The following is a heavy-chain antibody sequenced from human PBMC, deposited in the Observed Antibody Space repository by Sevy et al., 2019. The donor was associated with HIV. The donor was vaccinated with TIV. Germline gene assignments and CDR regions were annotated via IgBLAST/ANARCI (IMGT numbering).Heavy chain of an antibody. CDR1: GYIFTGYY. J-gene: IGHJ5*02. Sequence: ASVKVSCKASGYIFTGYYMHWVRQAPGQGLEWMGWIGPNSGGTNYAQKFKGRVTMTRDTSISTAYMELSSLGSDDTAGYYCARVGDITMIESWFDPWGQGTLVTVSS. CDR2: IGPNSGGT. V-gene: IGHV1-2*02. D-gene: IGHD3-22*01. CDR3: ARVGDITMIESWFDP.